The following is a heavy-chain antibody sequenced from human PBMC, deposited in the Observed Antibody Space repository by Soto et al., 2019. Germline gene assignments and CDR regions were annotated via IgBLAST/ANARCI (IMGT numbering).Heavy chain of an antibody. CDR2: VNPSGGHT. CDR1: GDTFSDYY. CDR3: ARGGHVVVVTAASYY. Sequence: QVQLMQSGAEVKKPGASVKVSCKASGDTFSDYYIHWVRQAPGQGLEWMGTVNPSGGHTTYSQHFLGRVTMTRDTSTSTLHMELTSLTSEDTAVYYCARGGHVVVVTAASYYWGQGTLVTVSS. D-gene: IGHD2-21*02. V-gene: IGHV1-46*01. J-gene: IGHJ4*02.